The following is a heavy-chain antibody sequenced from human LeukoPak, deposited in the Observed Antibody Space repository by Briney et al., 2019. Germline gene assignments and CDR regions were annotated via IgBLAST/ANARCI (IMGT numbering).Heavy chain of an antibody. Sequence: PGGSLRLPCVASRFTFSNYWMHWVRQAPGRGLEWVANIKQDGSNAYYVDSVKGRFTISRDNAKNSVYLQMNSLRAEDTAVYYCARGVRGGTQYDAFDIWGQGTMVTVSS. D-gene: IGHD1-7*01. V-gene: IGHV3-7*01. CDR2: IKQDGSNA. CDR1: RFTFSNYW. CDR3: ARGVRGGTQYDAFDI. J-gene: IGHJ3*02.